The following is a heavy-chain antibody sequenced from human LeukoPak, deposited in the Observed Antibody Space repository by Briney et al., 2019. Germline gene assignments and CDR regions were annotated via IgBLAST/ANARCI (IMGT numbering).Heavy chain of an antibody. D-gene: IGHD1-26*01. CDR2: INDNGGQR. V-gene: IGHV3-23*01. CDR3: AKTQWKVGATDYFDY. J-gene: IGHJ4*02. Sequence: GGSLRLSCAASGFAFNNYAMTWVRQAPGKGLEWVSNINDNGGQRRYADSVKGRFTISRDNSKNTLFLQMDSLRAEDTAVYYCAKTQWKVGATDYFDYWGQGILVTVSS. CDR1: GFAFNNYA.